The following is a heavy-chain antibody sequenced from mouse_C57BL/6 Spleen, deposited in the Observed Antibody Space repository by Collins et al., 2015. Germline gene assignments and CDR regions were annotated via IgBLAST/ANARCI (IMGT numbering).Heavy chain of an antibody. J-gene: IGHJ4*01. Sequence: QVQLQQSGPELVKPGASVRISCKASGYTFTSYYIHWVKQRPGQGLEWIGWIYPGNVNTKYNEKFKGKATPTADKSSSTAYMQLSSLTSEDSAVYFCARSHGKDAMDYWGQGTSVTVSS. D-gene: IGHD2-1*01. V-gene: IGHV1S56*01. CDR3: ARSHGKDAMDY. CDR1: GYTFTSYY. CDR2: IYPGNVNT.